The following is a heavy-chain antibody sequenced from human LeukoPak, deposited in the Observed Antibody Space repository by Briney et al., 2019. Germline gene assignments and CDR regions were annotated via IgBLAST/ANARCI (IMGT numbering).Heavy chain of an antibody. D-gene: IGHD3-10*01. CDR3: ARAPITAGYYYMDV. CDR1: GFTFSGYW. Sequence: GGSLRLSCAASGFTFSGYWMHWVRQAPGKGLVWVSRISSDGSRTDYADSVKGRFTISRDNAKNTLYLQMNSLRAEDTAVYYCARAPITAGYYYMDVWGKGTTVTISS. CDR2: ISSDGSRT. V-gene: IGHV3-74*01. J-gene: IGHJ6*03.